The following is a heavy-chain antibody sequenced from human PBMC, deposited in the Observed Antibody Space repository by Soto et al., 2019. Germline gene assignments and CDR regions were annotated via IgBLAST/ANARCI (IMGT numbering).Heavy chain of an antibody. CDR3: SRRGQLLPFGMDV. CDR1: GYSFSSHW. V-gene: IGHV5-51*01. D-gene: IGHD6-6*01. J-gene: IGHJ6*02. Sequence: GESLKISCKGSGYSFSSHWIGWVRQMPGKGLEWMGIILPGDSDTRYSPSFQGQVTISADKSISTAYLQWSSLKASDTAMYYCSRRGQLLPFGMDVWGQGTTVTVSS. CDR2: ILPGDSDT.